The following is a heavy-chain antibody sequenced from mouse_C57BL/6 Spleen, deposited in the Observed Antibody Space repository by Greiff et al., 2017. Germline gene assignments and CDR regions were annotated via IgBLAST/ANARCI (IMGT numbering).Heavy chain of an antibody. CDR3: ARHYYGSSYYYDC. V-gene: IGHV1-26*01. CDR2: INPNNGGT. Sequence: VQLQQSGPELVKPGASVKISCKASGYTFTDYYMNWVKQSHGKSLEWIGDINPNNGGTSYTQKFKGKATLTVDKSSSTAYMELRSLTSEDSAVYYCARHYYGSSYYYDCWGQGTTLTFSS. J-gene: IGHJ2*01. D-gene: IGHD1-1*01. CDR1: GYTFTDYY.